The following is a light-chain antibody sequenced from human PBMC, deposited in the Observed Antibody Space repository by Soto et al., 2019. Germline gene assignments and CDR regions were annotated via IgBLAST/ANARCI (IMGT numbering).Light chain of an antibody. V-gene: IGKV1-39*01. CDR3: QQTYTSPGT. CDR1: QSVSKY. Sequence: DIQMTQSPSSQSASVGDRITINGRASQSVSKYLNWYQHKLGKAPELLIYAASSLYSGVPSRFSGSGSGTYFTLTISNLQPEDSASYYCQQTYTSPGTFGQGTKVEIK. J-gene: IGKJ1*01. CDR2: AAS.